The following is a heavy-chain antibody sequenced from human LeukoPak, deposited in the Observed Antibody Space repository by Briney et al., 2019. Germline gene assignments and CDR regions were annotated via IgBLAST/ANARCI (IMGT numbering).Heavy chain of an antibody. D-gene: IGHD3-22*01. V-gene: IGHV3-20*04. Sequence: GGSLRLSCAASGFTFDDYGMSWVRQAPGKGLEWVPGINWNGGSTGYADSVEGRFTITRDNAKNSLYLQMNSLRAEDTALYYCARGRLYYYDSSGYLLMDYFDYWGQGTLVTVSS. CDR3: ARGRLYYYDSSGYLLMDYFDY. CDR1: GFTFDDYG. CDR2: INWNGGST. J-gene: IGHJ4*02.